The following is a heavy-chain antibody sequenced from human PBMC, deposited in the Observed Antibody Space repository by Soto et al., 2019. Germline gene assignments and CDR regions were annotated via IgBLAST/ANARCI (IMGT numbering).Heavy chain of an antibody. CDR3: ARQQVRYYYYGMDV. V-gene: IGHV5-51*01. Sequence: PGESLKISCKASGYTFTKYWIGWARQMPGKGLEWMGIIHPGDSDTKYSPSFQGQVIISADKSISTAYLQWSSLKASDTAMYYCARQQVRYYYYGMDVWGQGTTVTVSS. CDR2: IHPGDSDT. J-gene: IGHJ6*02. D-gene: IGHD4-4*01. CDR1: GYTFTKYW.